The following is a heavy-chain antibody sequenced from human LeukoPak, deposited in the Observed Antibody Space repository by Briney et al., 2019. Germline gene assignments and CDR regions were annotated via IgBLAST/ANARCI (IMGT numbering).Heavy chain of an antibody. D-gene: IGHD5-18*01. V-gene: IGHV4-34*01. CDR1: GGSFRGYY. CDR3: ARGRYSYGYWYFDY. CDR2: INHSGST. J-gene: IGHJ4*02. Sequence: SETLSLTCAVYGGSFRGYYWSWIRQPPEKGLEWIGEINHSGSTNYNPSLKSRVTISVDTSKNQFSLKLSSVTAADTAVYYCARGRYSYGYWYFDYWGQGTLVTVSS.